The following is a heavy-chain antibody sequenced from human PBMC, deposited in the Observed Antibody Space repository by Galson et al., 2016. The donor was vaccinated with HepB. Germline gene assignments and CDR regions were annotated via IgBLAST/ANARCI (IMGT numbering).Heavy chain of an antibody. V-gene: IGHV6-1*01. CDR3: ASFRDYYYGVDV. J-gene: IGHJ6*02. Sequence: CAISGDSVSGNSVAWYWMRQSPSRGLEWLGRAFYRSKWYNEYAVSVKSRITITPDTSKNQFSLQLNSVTPEDTAVYYCASFRDYYYGVDVWGQGTTVSVSS. CDR2: AFYRSKWYN. CDR1: GDSVSGNSVA.